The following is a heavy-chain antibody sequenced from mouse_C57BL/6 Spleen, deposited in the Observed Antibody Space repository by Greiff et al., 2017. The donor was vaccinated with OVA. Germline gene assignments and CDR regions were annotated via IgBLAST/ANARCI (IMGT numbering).Heavy chain of an antibody. Sequence: VQLQQSGPELVKPGASVKISCKASGYAFSSSWMNWVKQRPGKGLEWIGRIYPGDGDTNYNGKVKGKATLTADKSSSTADKHLSSLTTGDSSVDICGREICSNYAMDYWGQGTSVTVSS. J-gene: IGHJ4*01. D-gene: IGHD1-1*01. CDR2: IYPGDGDT. CDR3: GREICSNYAMDY. CDR1: GYAFSSSW. V-gene: IGHV1-82*01.